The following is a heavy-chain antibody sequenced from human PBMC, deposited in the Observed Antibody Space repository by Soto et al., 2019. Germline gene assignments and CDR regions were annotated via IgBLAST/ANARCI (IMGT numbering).Heavy chain of an antibody. V-gene: IGHV3-30-3*01. J-gene: IGHJ3*02. Sequence: QVQLVESGGGVVQPGRSLRLSCAASGFTCSSYAMHWVRQSPGKGLEWVAVISYDGSNKYYADSVKGRFTISRDNSKNTLYLQMNSLRAEDTAVYYCARDDLGAYCGGDCYYAFDIWGQGTMVTVSS. D-gene: IGHD2-21*02. CDR3: ARDDLGAYCGGDCYYAFDI. CDR1: GFTCSSYA. CDR2: ISYDGSNK.